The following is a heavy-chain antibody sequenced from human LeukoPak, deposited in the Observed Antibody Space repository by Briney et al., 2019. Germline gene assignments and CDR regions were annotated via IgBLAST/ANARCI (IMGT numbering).Heavy chain of an antibody. D-gene: IGHD3-9*01. CDR3: VIWGDYDVLTGYYVPDY. CDR2: ITGSGTNR. Sequence: PGGSLRLSCVAPGFTFSNYAMSWVRQAPGEGLEWVSAITGSGTNRYYADSLKGRFTTSRDNSKNTVFLQMNSLRHEDTAIYYCVIWGDYDVLTGYYVPDYWGQGTLVTVAS. CDR1: GFTFSNYA. V-gene: IGHV3-23*01. J-gene: IGHJ4*02.